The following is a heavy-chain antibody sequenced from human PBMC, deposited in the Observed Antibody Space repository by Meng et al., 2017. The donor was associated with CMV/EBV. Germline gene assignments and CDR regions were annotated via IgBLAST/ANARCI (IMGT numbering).Heavy chain of an antibody. CDR3: ARAQYSSSCDY. D-gene: IGHD6-13*01. V-gene: IGHV4-30-4*08. CDR2: IYYSGST. CDR1: GGCISSGEYY. Sequence: QVQLPDSGPGMVKPSQTLSLTCTGSGGCISSGEYYWSWIRQPPGKGLEWIEYIYYSGSTYYNPSLKSRVTRSVDTSKNQFSLKLSSVTAADTAVYYCARAQYSSSCDYWGQGTLVTVSS. J-gene: IGHJ4*02.